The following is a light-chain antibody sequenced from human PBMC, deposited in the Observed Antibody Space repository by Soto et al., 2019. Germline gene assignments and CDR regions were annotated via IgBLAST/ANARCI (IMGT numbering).Light chain of an antibody. CDR3: QQANNFPWT. Sequence: DIQMTQSPSSLSASVGDRVTITCRASQSISSYLNWYQQKPGKAPKLLISAASSLQSGVPSRFRGSGSGTGFTLTISSLQPEDFATYYCQQANNFPWTFGRGTKVEIK. V-gene: IGKV1-39*01. CDR1: QSISSY. CDR2: AAS. J-gene: IGKJ1*01.